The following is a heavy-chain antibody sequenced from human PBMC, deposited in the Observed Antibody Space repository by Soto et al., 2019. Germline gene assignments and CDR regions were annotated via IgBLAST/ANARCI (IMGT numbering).Heavy chain of an antibody. J-gene: IGHJ5*02. V-gene: IGHV3-23*01. D-gene: IGHD2-2*01. CDR3: AKDSVPAAIGGNWFDP. Sequence: GGSLRLSCAASGFTFSSYAMSWVRQAPGKGLEWVSAISGSGGSTYYADSVKGRFTISRDNSKNTLHLQMNSLRAEDTAVYYCAKDSVPAAIGGNWFDPWGQGTLVTVSS. CDR1: GFTFSSYA. CDR2: ISGSGGST.